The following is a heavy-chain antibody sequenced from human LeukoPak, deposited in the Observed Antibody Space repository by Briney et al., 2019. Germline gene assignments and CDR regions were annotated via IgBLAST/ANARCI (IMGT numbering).Heavy chain of an antibody. J-gene: IGHJ4*02. CDR1: GFTFSSYV. D-gene: IGHD6-13*01. V-gene: IGHV3-23*01. Sequence: GGSLRLSCAASGFTFSSYVMSWVRQAPGKGLEWVSTISVSGGSTYYADSVKGRFTISRDNSKSTLYLQMNSLRAEDTAVYYCAKDRESSNWYVDYWGQGTLVTVPS. CDR3: AKDRESSNWYVDY. CDR2: ISVSGGST.